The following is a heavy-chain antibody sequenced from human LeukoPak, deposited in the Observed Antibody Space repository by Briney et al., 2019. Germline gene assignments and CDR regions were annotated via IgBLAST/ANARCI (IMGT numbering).Heavy chain of an antibody. Sequence: RASVKVSCKASGYTFTSFGINWVRQAPGQGLEWVGWINTNTGNPTYVQGFAGRFVFSLDTSVNTAYLQINSLKAEDTAVYYCARDPLLRAFDIWGQGTMVTVSS. CDR3: ARDPLLRAFDI. CDR1: GYTFTSFG. CDR2: INTNTGNP. J-gene: IGHJ3*02. D-gene: IGHD1-26*01. V-gene: IGHV7-4-1*02.